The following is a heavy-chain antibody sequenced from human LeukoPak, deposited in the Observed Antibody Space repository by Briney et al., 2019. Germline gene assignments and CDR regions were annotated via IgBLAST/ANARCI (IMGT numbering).Heavy chain of an antibody. Sequence: GGSLRLSCAASGFTFSSYRMSWVRQAPGKGLEWVANVKQDGSEKHYVDSVKGRFTTSRDNSKNTLYLQMNSLRAEDTAVYYCARSGLSRFGFWGQGTLVTVSS. J-gene: IGHJ4*02. CDR2: VKQDGSEK. CDR3: ARSGLSRFGF. V-gene: IGHV3-7*03. CDR1: GFTFSSYR. D-gene: IGHD2/OR15-2a*01.